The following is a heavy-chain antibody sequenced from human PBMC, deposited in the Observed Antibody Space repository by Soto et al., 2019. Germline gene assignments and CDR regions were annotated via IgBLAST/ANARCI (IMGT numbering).Heavy chain of an antibody. CDR3: ARGRAAAGTEGWLDP. J-gene: IGHJ5*02. CDR2: INHSGST. V-gene: IGHV4-34*01. CDR1: GGSFSDYY. D-gene: IGHD6-13*01. Sequence: SETLSLTCAVYGGSFSDYYWSWIRQPPGKGLEWIGEINHSGSTNYIPSLKSRVTISVDTSKNQFSLKLTSVTAADTAVYFCARGRAAAGTEGWLDPWGQGTLVTVSS.